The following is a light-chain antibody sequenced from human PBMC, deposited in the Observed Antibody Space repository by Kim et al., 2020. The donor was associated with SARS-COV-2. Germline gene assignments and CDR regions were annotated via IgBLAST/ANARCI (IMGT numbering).Light chain of an antibody. CDR2: YDS. J-gene: IGLJ1*01. V-gene: IGLV3-21*01. Sequence: SYELTQPPSVSVAPGKTARITCGGNNIGSKSVHWYQQKPGQAPVLVIYYDSDRPSGIPERFSGSNSGNTATLTISRVEAGDEADYYCQVWESCSDNNYVF. CDR1: NIGSKS. CDR3: QVWESCSDNNYV.